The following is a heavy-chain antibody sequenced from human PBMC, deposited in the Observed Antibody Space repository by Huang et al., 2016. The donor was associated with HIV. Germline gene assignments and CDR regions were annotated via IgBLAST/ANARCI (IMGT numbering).Heavy chain of an antibody. CDR2: ISASSGDT. J-gene: IGHJ3*02. Sequence: QIQLMKSGPELKQPGASVKVSCKASGYTFTSYGITWVRQAPGQGSEWSGWISASSGDTEYAQKFQGRVILTTDTSTNIAYMELRSLRSDDTAKYYCARDPKYHRIGYYRQRRGIDIWGQGTMVIVSS. D-gene: IGHD3-22*01. CDR1: GYTFTSYG. V-gene: IGHV1-18*01. CDR3: ARDPKYHRIGYYRQRRGIDI.